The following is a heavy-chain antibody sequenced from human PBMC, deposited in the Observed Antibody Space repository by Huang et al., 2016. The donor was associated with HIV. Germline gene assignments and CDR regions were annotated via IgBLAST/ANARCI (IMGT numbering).Heavy chain of an antibody. D-gene: IGHD6-6*01. J-gene: IGHJ4*02. CDR1: GYTFTDSN. V-gene: IGHV1-2*02. CDR3: ARDWSFGSSTSPAD. Sequence: QVQLVQSGAEVKNPGASVSVSCKASGYTFTDSNLHWVRQAPGQGLEWRGWINPKRGGTIYAQRFQGRVTMTRDTTISTVHMDLRRIQSDDTAVYFCARDWSFGSSTSPADWGQGTLVTVSS. CDR2: INPKRGGT.